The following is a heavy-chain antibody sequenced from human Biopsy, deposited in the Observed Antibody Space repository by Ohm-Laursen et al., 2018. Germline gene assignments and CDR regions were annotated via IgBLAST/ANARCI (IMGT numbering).Heavy chain of an antibody. D-gene: IGHD4-23*01. J-gene: IGHJ4*02. V-gene: IGHV3-7*01. Sequence: GSLRLSCTASGFTFSNHWMSWVRQAPGKGLEWVANIRQEGSEKKYVDSVQGRFTISRDNAENSLYLQMNSLRGEDTAVYYCARTDGGNFGFFDFWGQGTLVTVSS. CDR2: IRQEGSEK. CDR1: GFTFSNHW. CDR3: ARTDGGNFGFFDF.